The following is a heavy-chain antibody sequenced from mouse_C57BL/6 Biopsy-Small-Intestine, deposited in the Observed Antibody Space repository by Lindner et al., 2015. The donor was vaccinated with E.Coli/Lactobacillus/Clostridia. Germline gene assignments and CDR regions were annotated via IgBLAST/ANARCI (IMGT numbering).Heavy chain of an antibody. CDR1: GGSFSSYA. V-gene: IGHV1-81*01. CDR3: AREIMVRWLGDLRVYGMDV. CDR2: IIPVFGTI. D-gene: IGHD2-1*01. Sequence: SVKVSCKASGGSFSSYAFSWVRQAPGQGLEWMGGIIPVFGTIHHAQKFRGRVTFTADESTTTVYLELSSLKSEDTAMYFCAREIMVRWLGDLRVYGMDVWGQGTTVTVSP. J-gene: IGHJ1*01.